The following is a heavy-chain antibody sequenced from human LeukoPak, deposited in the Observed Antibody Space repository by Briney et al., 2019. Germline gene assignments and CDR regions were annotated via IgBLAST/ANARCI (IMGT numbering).Heavy chain of an antibody. CDR1: GYTFTGYY. D-gene: IGHD1-26*01. J-gene: IGHJ4*02. CDR2: INPNSGGT. V-gene: IGHV1-2*02. Sequence: VASVKVSCTASGYTFTGYYMHWVRQAPGQGLEWMGWINPNSGGTNYAQKFQGRVTMTRDTSISTAYMELSRLRSDDTAVYYCARGPVGATNLQEDYWGQGTLVTVSS. CDR3: ARGPVGATNLQEDY.